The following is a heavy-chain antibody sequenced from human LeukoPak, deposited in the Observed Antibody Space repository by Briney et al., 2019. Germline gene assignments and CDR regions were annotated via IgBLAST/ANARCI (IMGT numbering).Heavy chain of an antibody. CDR1: GGSISSSSYY. J-gene: IGHJ4*02. D-gene: IGHD4-23*01. V-gene: IGHV4-39*01. CDR2: IYYSGST. Sequence: SETLSLTCTVSGGSISSSSYYWGWIRQPPGKGLEWNGSIYYSGSTYYNPSLKSRVTISVDTSKNQFSLKLSSVTAADTAVYYCASVFPGDGGNPNFDYWGQGTLVTVSS. CDR3: ASVFPGDGGNPNFDY.